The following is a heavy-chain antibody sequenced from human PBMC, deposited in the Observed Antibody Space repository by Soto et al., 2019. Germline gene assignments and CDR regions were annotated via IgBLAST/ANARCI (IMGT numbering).Heavy chain of an antibody. CDR1: GGSISSSNYY. CDR3: ARRRVTIFGVVIGYYFDY. J-gene: IGHJ4*02. Sequence: QLQLQESGPGLVKPSETLSLTCTVSGGSISSSNYYWGWIRQPPGKGLEWIGRIYYSGSTYYNPSLKSRVTIYVDTSKHQFSRKLSSVTASDTAVYCCARRRVTIFGVVIGYYFDYWGQGTLVTVSS. D-gene: IGHD3-3*01. CDR2: IYYSGST. V-gene: IGHV4-39*01.